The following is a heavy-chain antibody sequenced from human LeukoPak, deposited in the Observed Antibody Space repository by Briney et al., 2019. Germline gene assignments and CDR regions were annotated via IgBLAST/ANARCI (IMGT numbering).Heavy chain of an antibody. CDR1: GGSISSGGYS. V-gene: IGHV4-30-2*01. J-gene: IGHJ4*02. D-gene: IGHD3-16*01. CDR2: IYHRGST. CDR3: ARGGTVQDY. Sequence: SQTLSLSCAVSGGSISSGGYSWSWIRQPPGKGLEWIGYIYHRGSTYYNPSLKSRVTISVDRSKNQFSLKLSSVTAADTAVYYCARGGTVQDYWGQGTLVTVSS.